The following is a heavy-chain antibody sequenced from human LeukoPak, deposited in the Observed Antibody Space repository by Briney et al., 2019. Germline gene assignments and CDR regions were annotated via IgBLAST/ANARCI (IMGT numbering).Heavy chain of an antibody. J-gene: IGHJ5*02. CDR3: ARVVLGVLRFSDNWFDP. CDR2: IYYSGST. CDR1: GDSTNTYF. V-gene: IGHV4-59*01. D-gene: IGHD3-3*01. Sequence: SETLSLTCTMSGDSTNTYFWSWIRQPPGKGLEWIGYIYYSGSTNYNPSLKSRVTISVDTSKNQFSLKLSSVTAADTAVYYCARVVLGVLRFSDNWFDPWGQGTLVTVSS.